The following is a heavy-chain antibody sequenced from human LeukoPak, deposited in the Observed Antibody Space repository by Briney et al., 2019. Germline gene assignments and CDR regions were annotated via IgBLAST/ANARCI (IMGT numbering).Heavy chain of an antibody. Sequence: ASVKVSCKASGYTFTSYDINWVRQATGQGLEWMGWMNPNSGSTGYAQKFQGRVTITRNTYISTAYMELSGLRSEDTAVYYCASGRSTGYPYYFEYWGQGTLVTVSS. CDR3: ASGRSTGYPYYFEY. CDR2: MNPNSGST. D-gene: IGHD5-12*01. CDR1: GYTFTSYD. J-gene: IGHJ4*02. V-gene: IGHV1-8*03.